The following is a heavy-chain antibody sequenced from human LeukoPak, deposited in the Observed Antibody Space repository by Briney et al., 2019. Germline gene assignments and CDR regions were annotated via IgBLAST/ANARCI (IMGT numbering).Heavy chain of an antibody. CDR3: ARAGDYYDSSGYDY. V-gene: IGHV3-23*01. D-gene: IGHD3-22*01. CDR1: GFTFSSYA. CDR2: ISGSGGST. J-gene: IGHJ4*02. Sequence: HPGGSLRLSCAASGFTFSSYAMSWVRQAPGKGLEWVSAISGSGGSTYYADSVKGRFTISRDNSKNTLYLQMNSLRAEDTAVYYCARAGDYYDSSGYDYWGQGTLVTVSS.